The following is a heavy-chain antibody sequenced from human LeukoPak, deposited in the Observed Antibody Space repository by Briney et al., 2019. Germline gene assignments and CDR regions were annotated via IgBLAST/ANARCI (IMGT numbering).Heavy chain of an antibody. V-gene: IGHV4-59*01. Sequence: SETLSLTCTISGGSNSSYYWGWIRQPPGKALEYIGYIYYSGSTNYNPSLKSRVTISVDTSKNQFSLKLTSVTAADTAVYYCASDHVVPGYYGSGTSSWYFDYWGQGTLVTVSS. CDR3: ASDHVVPGYYGSGTSSWYFDY. CDR1: GGSNSSYY. D-gene: IGHD3-10*01. J-gene: IGHJ4*02. CDR2: IYYSGST.